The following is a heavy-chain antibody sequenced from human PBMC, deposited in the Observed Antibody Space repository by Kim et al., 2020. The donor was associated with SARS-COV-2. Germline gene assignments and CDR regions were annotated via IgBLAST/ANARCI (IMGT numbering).Heavy chain of an antibody. D-gene: IGHD6-13*01. CDR3: ATPTPTAAGTAYDY. J-gene: IGHJ4*02. V-gene: IGHV4-39*01. Sequence: NPTLKSRVTISVDTSKNQFSLKLSSVTAADTAVYYCATPTPTAAGTAYDYWGQGTVVTVSS.